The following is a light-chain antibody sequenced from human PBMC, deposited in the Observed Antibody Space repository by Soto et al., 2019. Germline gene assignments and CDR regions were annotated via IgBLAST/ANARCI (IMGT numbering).Light chain of an antibody. CDR1: QDINNY. Sequence: DIPMTQSPSSLSASVGDRVTITCQASQDINNYINWFQQRPGKAPTLLIYDAANMATGVPSRFSGSGSGTDFSFTISSLQAEDIATYYCQQYGNLRLIFGGGTKVE. CDR3: QQYGNLRLI. CDR2: DAA. J-gene: IGKJ4*01. V-gene: IGKV1-33*01.